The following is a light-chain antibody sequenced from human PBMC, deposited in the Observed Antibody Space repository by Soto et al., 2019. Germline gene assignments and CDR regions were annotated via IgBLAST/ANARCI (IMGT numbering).Light chain of an antibody. V-gene: IGLV1-44*01. Sequence: QSALTQPPSASVTPGQRVTISCSGSSSNIGSNTVNWYQQLPGTAPKLLIYSNNQRPSGVPDRFSGSKSGTSASLAISGLQSEDEADYYCAAWDDSLNGRVFGGGTKVTVL. CDR1: SSNIGSNT. CDR2: SNN. J-gene: IGLJ2*01. CDR3: AAWDDSLNGRV.